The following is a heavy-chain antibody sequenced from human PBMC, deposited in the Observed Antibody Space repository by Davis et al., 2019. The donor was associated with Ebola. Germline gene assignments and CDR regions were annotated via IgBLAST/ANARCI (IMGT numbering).Heavy chain of an antibody. CDR1: GGTFSSYA. V-gene: IGHV1-69*04. CDR3: ARALDYGDYAALGY. D-gene: IGHD4-17*01. J-gene: IGHJ4*02. Sequence: SVKVSCKASGGTFSSYAISWVRQAPGQGLEWMGRIIPILGIANYAQKFQGRVTITADKSTSTAYMELSSLRSEDTAVYYCARALDYGDYAALGYWGQGTLVTVSS. CDR2: IIPILGIA.